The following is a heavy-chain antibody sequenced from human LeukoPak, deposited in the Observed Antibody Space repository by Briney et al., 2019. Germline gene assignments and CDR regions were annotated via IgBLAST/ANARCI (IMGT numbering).Heavy chain of an antibody. D-gene: IGHD6-13*01. J-gene: IGHJ5*02. CDR1: GGSISSDGYY. Sequence: SETLSLTCTVSGGSISSDGYYWSWIRQHPGKGLEWIGAIYYTGSTYYNPSLKSRATISVDMSKNHFSLKLTSVTAADTAVYYCARGTGGAAAADFDPWGQGTLVTVSS. CDR3: ARGTGGAAAADFDP. CDR2: IYYTGST. V-gene: IGHV4-31*03.